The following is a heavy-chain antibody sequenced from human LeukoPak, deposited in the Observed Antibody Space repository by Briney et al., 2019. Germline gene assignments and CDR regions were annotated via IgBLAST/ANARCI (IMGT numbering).Heavy chain of an antibody. CDR3: ARFDYYDSSGYIPVFDY. J-gene: IGHJ4*02. Sequence: ASVKVSCKASGYTFTSYDINWVRQATGQGLEWMGWMNPNSGNTGYAQKFQGRVTMTTDTSTSTAYMELRSLRSDDTAVYYCARFDYYDSSGYIPVFDYWGQGTLSPSPQ. CDR1: GYTFTSYD. CDR2: MNPNSGNT. D-gene: IGHD3-22*01. V-gene: IGHV1-8*01.